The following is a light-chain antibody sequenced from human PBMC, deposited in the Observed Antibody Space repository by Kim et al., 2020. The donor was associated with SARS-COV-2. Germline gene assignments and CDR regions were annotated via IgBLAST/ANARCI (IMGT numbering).Light chain of an antibody. CDR2: SDN. V-gene: IGLV1-44*01. CDR3: AAWDDSLNAVV. Sequence: ELTQPPSASGTPGQRVTISCSGSSSNIRSNTVNWYQQLPGMAPKLLIYSDNQWPSGVPDRFSGSKSGTSASLAISGLQSEDEADYYCAAWDDSLNAVVFGGGTQLTVL. CDR1: SSNIRSNT. J-gene: IGLJ2*01.